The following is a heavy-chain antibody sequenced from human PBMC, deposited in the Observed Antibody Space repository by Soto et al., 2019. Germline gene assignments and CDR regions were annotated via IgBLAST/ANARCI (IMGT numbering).Heavy chain of an antibody. CDR2: IGSDGRRA. CDR3: ARDDDYGDNGLDY. J-gene: IGHJ4*02. D-gene: IGHD4-17*01. CDR1: GFSFGRHG. Sequence: QVQLVESGGGVVQPGGSLRLSCAASGFSFGRHGMHWVRQAPGKGLEWVAVIGSDGRRASYADSVQGRFTISRDNGKNTRYLQMNSLRAEETAVYYCARDDDYGDNGLDYWGQGTLVTVSS. V-gene: IGHV3-33*01.